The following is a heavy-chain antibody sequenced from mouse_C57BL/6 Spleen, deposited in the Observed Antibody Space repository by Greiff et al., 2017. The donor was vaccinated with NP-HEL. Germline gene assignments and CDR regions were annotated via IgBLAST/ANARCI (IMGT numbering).Heavy chain of an antibody. CDR1: GYSFTGYY. J-gene: IGHJ2*01. CDR2: INPSTGGT. CDR3: ARGGGPRDYFDY. D-gene: IGHD1-1*02. V-gene: IGHV1-43*01. Sequence: EVQLQQSGPELVKPGASVKISCKASGYSFTGYYMHWVKQSSEKSLEWIGEINPSTGGTSYNQKFKGKATLTVNKSSSTSYMQLKSLTSEYSAVYYGARGGGPRDYFDYWGQGTTLTVSS.